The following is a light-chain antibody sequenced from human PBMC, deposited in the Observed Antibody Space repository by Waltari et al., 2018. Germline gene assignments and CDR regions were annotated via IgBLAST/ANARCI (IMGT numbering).Light chain of an antibody. CDR3: QQYDNLPLT. CDR2: DAS. V-gene: IGKV1-5*01. Sequence: DIQMTQTPSTLSASVGDRVTITCRASQSISGWLAWYQQKPGKAPKLLIFDASKLESGVPSRFSGSGFGTEFALTISGLQPDDFATYFCQQYDNLPLTFGGGTKVEIK. J-gene: IGKJ4*01. CDR1: QSISGW.